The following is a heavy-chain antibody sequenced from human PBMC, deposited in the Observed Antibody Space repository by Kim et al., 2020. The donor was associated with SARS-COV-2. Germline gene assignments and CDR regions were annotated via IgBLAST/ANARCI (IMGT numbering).Heavy chain of an antibody. Sequence: SETLSLTCTVSGGSISSSSYYWGWIRQPPGKGLEWIGSIYYSGSTYYNPSLKSRVTISVDTSKNQFSLKLSSVTAADTAVYYCARHPIEAEYGYYYYMDVWGKGTTVTVSS. V-gene: IGHV4-39*01. J-gene: IGHJ6*03. CDR3: ARHPIEAEYGYYYYMDV. D-gene: IGHD2-2*01. CDR2: IYYSGST. CDR1: GGSISSSSYY.